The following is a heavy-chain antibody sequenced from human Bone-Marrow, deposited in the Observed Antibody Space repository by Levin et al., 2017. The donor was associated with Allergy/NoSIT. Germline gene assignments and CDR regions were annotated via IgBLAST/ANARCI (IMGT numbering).Heavy chain of an antibody. CDR1: GFTFTTYA. V-gene: IGHV3-23*01. CDR2: TSNSGGST. D-gene: IGHD3-3*01. CDR3: AKNGQSGYYFDY. Sequence: PGGSLRLSCAASGFTFTTYAMTWIRQTPGKGLEWVSTTSNSGGSTYYADSVKGRFAISRDNANNMVFLQMNSLRAEDTALYYCAKNGQSGYYFDYWGQGVLVTVSS. J-gene: IGHJ4*02.